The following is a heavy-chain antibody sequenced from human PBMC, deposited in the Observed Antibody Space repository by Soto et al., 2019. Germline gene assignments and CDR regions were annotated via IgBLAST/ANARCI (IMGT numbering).Heavy chain of an antibody. CDR2: MSPNSGRT. D-gene: IGHD2-2*02. CDR3: ARGKRYTNDY. V-gene: IGHV1-8*01. J-gene: IGHJ4*02. CDR1: GYTFSNHD. Sequence: ASVKVSCKASGYTFSNHDINWVRQATGQGLEWMGWMSPNSGRTGCAQKFQGRVTMTRNTSSSTAYMELSSLRSDDTAVYYCARGKRYTNDYWGQGTLVTVSS.